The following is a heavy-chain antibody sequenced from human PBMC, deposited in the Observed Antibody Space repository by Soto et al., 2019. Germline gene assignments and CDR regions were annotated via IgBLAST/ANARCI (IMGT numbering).Heavy chain of an antibody. CDR3: ARDQGYCSGGSCFLWGCDI. Sequence: QVPLVQSGAEVKKPGASVKVSCRASGYAFSNYAIYWVRQAPGQRLEWMGWINPGTGDTKYSQKFQGRVTITRDTSASTAYMDLSSLRSEDTAVYYCARDQGYCSGGSCFLWGCDIWGRGTLVTVSS. J-gene: IGHJ2*01. D-gene: IGHD2-15*01. CDR1: GYAFSNYA. CDR2: INPGTGDT. V-gene: IGHV1-3*01.